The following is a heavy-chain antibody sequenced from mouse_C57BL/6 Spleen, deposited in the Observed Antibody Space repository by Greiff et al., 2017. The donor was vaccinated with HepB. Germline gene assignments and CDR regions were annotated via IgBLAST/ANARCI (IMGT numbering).Heavy chain of an antibody. D-gene: IGHD2-3*01. V-gene: IGHV1-53*01. CDR2: INPSNGGT. J-gene: IGHJ2*01. Sequence: QVHVKQSGTELVKPGASVKLSCKASGYTFTSYWMHWVKQRPGQGLEWIGNINPSNGGTNYNEKFKSKATLTVDKSSSTAYMQLSSLTSEDSAVYYCARVGYYYFDYWGQGTTLTVSS. CDR1: GYTFTSYW. CDR3: ARVGYYYFDY.